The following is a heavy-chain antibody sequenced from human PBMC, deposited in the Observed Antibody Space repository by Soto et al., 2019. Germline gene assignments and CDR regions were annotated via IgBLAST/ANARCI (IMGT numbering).Heavy chain of an antibody. Sequence: ASVKVSCKASGFTFTSYAMHWVRQAPGQRLEWMGWINAGNGNTKYSQKFQGRVTITRDTSASTAYMELSSLRSEDTAVYYCAREYYYGSGPWYWGQRTLVTVSS. D-gene: IGHD3-10*01. CDR3: AREYYYGSGPWY. CDR1: GFTFTSYA. J-gene: IGHJ4*02. CDR2: INAGNGNT. V-gene: IGHV1-3*01.